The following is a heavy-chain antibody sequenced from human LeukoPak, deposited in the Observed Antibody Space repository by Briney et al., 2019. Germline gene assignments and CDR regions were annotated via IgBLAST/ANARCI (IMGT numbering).Heavy chain of an antibody. Sequence: SETLSLTCTVSGGSISSYYWSWIRQPPGKGLEWIGYIYYSGSTNYNPSLTSRVTISVDTSKNQFSLKLSSVTAADTAVYYCARHSPTYYYDSSDGGLDYWGQGTLVTVSS. CDR2: IYYSGST. J-gene: IGHJ4*02. CDR3: ARHSPTYYYDSSDGGLDY. V-gene: IGHV4-59*08. CDR1: GGSISSYY. D-gene: IGHD3-22*01.